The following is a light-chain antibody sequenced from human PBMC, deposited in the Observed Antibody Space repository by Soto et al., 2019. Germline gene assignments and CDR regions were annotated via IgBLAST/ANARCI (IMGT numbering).Light chain of an antibody. CDR1: ESMSTW. CDR2: DAS. CDR3: QQYYNYSA. Sequence: DVQLTQSPATLSASVGDRVTITCRARESMSTWLAWYQQKPGKAPKLLIYDASNLESGVPSRFSGSGSGTEFTLTISRLQPEDFAAYYCQQYYNYSAFGHGTKVDIK. J-gene: IGKJ1*01. V-gene: IGKV1-5*01.